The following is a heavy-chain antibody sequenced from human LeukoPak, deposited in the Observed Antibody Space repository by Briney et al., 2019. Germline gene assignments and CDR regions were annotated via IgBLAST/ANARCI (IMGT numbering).Heavy chain of an antibody. V-gene: IGHV4-59*08. CDR2: IYYSGST. CDR3: ARYSYGRSVDY. D-gene: IGHD5-18*01. Sequence: SETLSLTCTVSGGSISSYYWSWIRQPPGKGLEWIGYIYYSGSTYYNPSLKSRVTKSVDTSKNQFSLKLSSVTAADTAVYYCARYSYGRSVDYWGQGTLVTVSS. CDR1: GGSISSYY. J-gene: IGHJ4*02.